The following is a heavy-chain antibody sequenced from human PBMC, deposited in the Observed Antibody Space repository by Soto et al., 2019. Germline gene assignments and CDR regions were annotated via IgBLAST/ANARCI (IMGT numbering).Heavy chain of an antibody. CDR2: IYYSGST. CDR3: ARDAGGGGSSGKYYYYYYGMDV. D-gene: IGHD6-6*01. J-gene: IGHJ6*02. V-gene: IGHV4-30-4*01. CDR1: GGSISSGDYY. Sequence: PSETLSLTCTVSGGSISSGDYYWSWIRQPPGKGLEWIGYIYYSGSTYYNPSLKSRVTISVDTSKNQFSLKLSSVTAADTAVYYCARDAGGGGSSGKYYYYYYGMDVWGQGTTVPSP.